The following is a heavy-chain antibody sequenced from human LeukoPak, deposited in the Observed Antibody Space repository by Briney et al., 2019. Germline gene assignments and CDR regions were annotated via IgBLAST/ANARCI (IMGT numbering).Heavy chain of an antibody. CDR1: GGSFSGYY. Sequence: PSETLSLTCAVYGGSFSGYYWSWIRQPPGKGLEWIGEINHSGSTNYNPSLKSRVTISVDTSKNQFSLKLSSVTAADTAVYYCARGNSGNYYHYFDYWGQGTLVTVSS. CDR3: ARGNSGNYYHYFDY. D-gene: IGHD1-26*01. V-gene: IGHV4-34*01. J-gene: IGHJ4*02. CDR2: INHSGST.